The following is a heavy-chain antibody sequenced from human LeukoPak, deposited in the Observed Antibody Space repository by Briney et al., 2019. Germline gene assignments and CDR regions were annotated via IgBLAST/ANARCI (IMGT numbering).Heavy chain of an antibody. Sequence: GGSLRLSCAASGFTFSSYAMNWVRQAPGKGLEWVSGMSGSGKSTYYADSVTGRFTISRDNSKSTLFLQMNSLRAEDTAIYYCAKDGGLVRGAFDSWGQGTLVTVSS. CDR1: GFTFSSYA. V-gene: IGHV3-23*01. J-gene: IGHJ4*02. CDR2: MSGSGKST. D-gene: IGHD3-10*01. CDR3: AKDGGLVRGAFDS.